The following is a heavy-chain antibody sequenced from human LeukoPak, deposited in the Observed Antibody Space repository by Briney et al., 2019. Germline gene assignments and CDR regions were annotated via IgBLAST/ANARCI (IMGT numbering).Heavy chain of an antibody. V-gene: IGHV3-7*01. Sequence: GGSLRLSCAASGFTFSKYWMNWVRQAPGKGLEWVANIKQDGSEKYYVDSVKGRFTISRDNARNSLHLQINSLRAEDTAVYYCARDTWMQLWRGAFDIWGQGTVVSVSS. J-gene: IGHJ3*02. CDR2: IKQDGSEK. D-gene: IGHD5-18*01. CDR3: ARDTWMQLWRGAFDI. CDR1: GFTFSKYW.